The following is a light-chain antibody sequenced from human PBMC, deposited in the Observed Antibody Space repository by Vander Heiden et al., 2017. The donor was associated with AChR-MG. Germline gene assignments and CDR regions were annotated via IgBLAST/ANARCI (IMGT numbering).Light chain of an antibody. CDR3: QHGYSTPRWT. CDR2: AAS. V-gene: IGKV1-39*01. CDR1: QSISSY. J-gene: IGKJ2*02. Sequence: DIQMTQSPSSLSASVGDRVTITCRASQSISSYLNWYQQKPGKAPKLLIYAASSLQSGVPSRFSGSGSGTDFTLTIRSLQPEDFAPYYCQHGYSTPRWTFGQGTKLDIK.